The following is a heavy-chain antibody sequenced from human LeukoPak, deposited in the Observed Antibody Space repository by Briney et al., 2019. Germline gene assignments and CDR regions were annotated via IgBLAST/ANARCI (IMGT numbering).Heavy chain of an antibody. CDR2: ISSSGSTI. V-gene: IGHV3-48*03. J-gene: IGHJ4*02. CDR3: ARVLGQEEAFDY. CDR1: GFSFTNYA. Sequence: PGGSLRLSCAASGFSFTNYAMSWVRQAPGKGLEWVSYISSSGSTIYYADSVKGRFTISRDNAKNSLYLQMNSLRAEDTAVYYCARVLGQEEAFDYWGQGTLVTVSS.